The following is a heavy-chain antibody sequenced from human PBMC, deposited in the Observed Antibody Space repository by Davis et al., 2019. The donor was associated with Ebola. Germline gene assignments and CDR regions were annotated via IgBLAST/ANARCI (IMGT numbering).Heavy chain of an antibody. Sequence: SVKVSCKASGGTFSSYAISWVRQAPGQGLEWMGGIIPIFGTANYAQKFQGRVTITADKSTSTAYMELSSLRSKDTAVYYCARAVPSNQGYYYYGMDVWGQGTTVTVSS. D-gene: IGHD4-11*01. CDR3: ARAVPSNQGYYYYGMDV. V-gene: IGHV1-69*06. CDR1: GGTFSSYA. CDR2: IIPIFGTA. J-gene: IGHJ6*02.